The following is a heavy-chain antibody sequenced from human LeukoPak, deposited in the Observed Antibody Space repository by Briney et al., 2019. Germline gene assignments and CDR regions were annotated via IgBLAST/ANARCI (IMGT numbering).Heavy chain of an antibody. D-gene: IGHD3-3*01. CDR3: ARQRGLRFLEWFPINDFDY. V-gene: IGHV4-39*01. Sequence: SETLSLTCTVSGGSISSSSYYWGWIRQPPGKGLEWIGSIYHSGSTYYNPSLNSRVTISVDTSKNQFSLKLSSVTAADTAVYYCARQRGLRFLEWFPINDFDYWGQGTLVTVSS. CDR1: GGSISSSSYY. CDR2: IYHSGST. J-gene: IGHJ4*02.